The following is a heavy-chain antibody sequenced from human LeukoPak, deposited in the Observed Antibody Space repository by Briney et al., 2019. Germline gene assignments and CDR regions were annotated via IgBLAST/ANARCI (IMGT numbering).Heavy chain of an antibody. V-gene: IGHV3-74*01. CDR1: GFAFSSYW. CDR2: INSDGSST. J-gene: IGHJ6*02. Sequence: GGSLRLSCAASGFAFSSYWMHWVRQAPGKGLVWVSRINSDGSSTTYADSVKGRFTVSRDNAKNTLYLQMNSLRAEDTAVYYCARGYCSAGSCYSGILYYYYYGMDVWGQGTTVTVSS. D-gene: IGHD2-15*01. CDR3: ARGYCSAGSCYSGILYYYYYGMDV.